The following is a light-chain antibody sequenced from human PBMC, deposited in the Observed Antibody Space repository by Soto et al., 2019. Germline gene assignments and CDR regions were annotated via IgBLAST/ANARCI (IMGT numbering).Light chain of an antibody. Sequence: EVLMTQSPATLSVSPGDRVTLSCRASLSVSSDLAWYQQKPGQAPTLLIYGASIRATGVPARFSGSGSGTDFTLTISRLEPGDFAVYHCQHYGDSLTWTFGQGTKVDIK. J-gene: IGKJ1*01. V-gene: IGKV3-15*01. CDR3: QHYGDSLTWT. CDR1: LSVSSD. CDR2: GAS.